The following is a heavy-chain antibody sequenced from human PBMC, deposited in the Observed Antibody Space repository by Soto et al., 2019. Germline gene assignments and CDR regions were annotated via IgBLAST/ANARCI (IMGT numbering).Heavy chain of an antibody. D-gene: IGHD2-15*01. J-gene: IGHJ4*02. CDR3: ARGTYCSGGSCSWRENDY. V-gene: IGHV1-8*01. CDR2: MNTNSGRT. CDR1: GYTFTNYD. Sequence: QVQLVQSGAEVKKPGASVKVSCKASGYTFTNYDICWVRQATGQGLEWMGWMNTNSGRTGDAQKFQGRVTMTRDTSISTAYMELSSLRSEDTAVYYCARGTYCSGGSCSWRENDYWGQGTLVTVSS.